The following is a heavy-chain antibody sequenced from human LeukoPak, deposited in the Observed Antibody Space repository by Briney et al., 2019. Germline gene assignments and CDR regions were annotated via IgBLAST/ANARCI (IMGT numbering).Heavy chain of an antibody. J-gene: IGHJ4*02. Sequence: PSETLSLTCTVSGGSIGSGSYYWSWIRQPAGKGLEWIGRIYTSGSTNYNPSLKSRVTISVDTSKNQFSLKLSSVTAADTAVYYCARDNGDYVVDYWGQGTLVTVSS. D-gene: IGHD4-17*01. CDR2: IYTSGST. CDR3: ARDNGDYVVDY. V-gene: IGHV4-61*02. CDR1: GGSIGSGSYY.